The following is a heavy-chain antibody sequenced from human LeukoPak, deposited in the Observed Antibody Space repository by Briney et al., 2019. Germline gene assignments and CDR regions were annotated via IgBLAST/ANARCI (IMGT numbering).Heavy chain of an antibody. CDR3: ARLNSPGWFDP. CDR1: GSSISSSSSY. Sequence: SETLSLTCTVSGSSISSSSSYWAWIRQPPGTGPEWIGNIYYSGSTYYSPALKSRLTISVDTSKNQFSLKLSSVTAADTAVYYCARLNSPGWFDPWGQGTLVTVSS. V-gene: IGHV4-39*01. J-gene: IGHJ5*02. CDR2: IYYSGST.